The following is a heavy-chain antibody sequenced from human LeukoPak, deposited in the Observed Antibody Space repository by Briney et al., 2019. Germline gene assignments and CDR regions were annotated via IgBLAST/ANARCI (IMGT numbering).Heavy chain of an antibody. CDR3: TTVEYGSVSYYFDY. Sequence: GGSLRLSCAASGFTFSNAWMSWVRQAPGKGLEWVGRIKSKTDGGTTDYAAPVKGRFTISRDDSKNTLYLQMNSLKTEDTAVYYCTTVEYGSVSYYFDYWGQGTLVTVSS. CDR1: GFTFSNAW. J-gene: IGHJ4*02. CDR2: IKSKTDGGTT. D-gene: IGHD3-10*01. V-gene: IGHV3-15*01.